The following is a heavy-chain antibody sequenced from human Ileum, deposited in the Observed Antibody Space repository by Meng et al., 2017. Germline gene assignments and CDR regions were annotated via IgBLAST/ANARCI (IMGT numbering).Heavy chain of an antibody. CDR3: ARDHMGSLDY. V-gene: IGHV4-61*08. D-gene: IGHD1-26*01. Sequence: QVLLSESGPGMVRPSETLSLICTVSGGSVSRAGYQWGWIRQPPGKGLEWIGYASTNYNPSLKSRVTISLDTSRNQFSLSLSSVTAADTAVYYCARDHMGSLDYWGQGILVTVSS. CDR1: GGSVSRAGYQ. CDR2: AST. J-gene: IGHJ4*02.